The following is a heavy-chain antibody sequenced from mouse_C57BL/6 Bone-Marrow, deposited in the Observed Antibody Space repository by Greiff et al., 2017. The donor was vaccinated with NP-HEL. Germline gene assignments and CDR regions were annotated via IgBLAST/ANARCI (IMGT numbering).Heavy chain of an antibody. CDR3: ARYYYGGSSFDY. CDR1: GYTFTSYL. V-gene: IGHV1-72*01. Sequence: QVQLKQSGAELVKPGASVKLSCKASGYTFTSYLMHWVKQRPGRGLEWIGRIDPNSGGTKYNEKFKSKATLTVDKPSSTAYMQLNSLTSDDSAVYYCARYYYGGSSFDYWGQGTTLTVSS. CDR2: IDPNSGGT. D-gene: IGHD1-1*01. J-gene: IGHJ2*01.